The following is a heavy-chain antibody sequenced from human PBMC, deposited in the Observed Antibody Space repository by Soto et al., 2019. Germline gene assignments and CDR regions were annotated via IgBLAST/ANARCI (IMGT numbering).Heavy chain of an antibody. Sequence: QGQLVQSGAEVKKPGSSVKVSCKASGGSFRTYAINWVRQAPGQGLEWMGGIIPMLAAPTYAQKFQGRLTITADESTTTVYMELSSLTSGDTAVYYCARVGPPSPSVIWFFDLWGRGTLVTVSS. CDR1: GGSFRTYA. CDR2: IIPMLAAP. CDR3: ARVGPPSPSVIWFFDL. V-gene: IGHV1-69*01. J-gene: IGHJ2*01. D-gene: IGHD2-21*01.